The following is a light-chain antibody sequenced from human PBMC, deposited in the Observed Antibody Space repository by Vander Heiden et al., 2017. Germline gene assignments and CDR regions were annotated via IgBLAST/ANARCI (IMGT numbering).Light chain of an antibody. J-gene: IGKJ1*01. V-gene: IGKV4-1*01. CDR3: QQYYSTPWT. CDR2: WAS. CDR1: QSVLYSSNNKNY. Sequence: DIVMTQSPDSLALSLCERATINCKSSQSVLYSSNNKNYLAWYQQKPGQPPKLLIYWASTRESGVPDRFSGSGSGTDFTLTISSLQAEDVAVYYCQQYYSTPWTFGQGTKVEIK.